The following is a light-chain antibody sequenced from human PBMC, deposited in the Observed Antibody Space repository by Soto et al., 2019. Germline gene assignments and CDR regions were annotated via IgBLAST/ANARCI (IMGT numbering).Light chain of an antibody. CDR3: SAWDARLSAWV. V-gene: IGLV1-47*02. CDR2: TTD. CDR1: SSNIGSDY. Sequence: QSVLPQPPSASGTPGQRVTISCSGSSSNIGSDYVYWYQQLPGTAPKLLIYTTDQRPSGVPDRFSGSKSGTSASLAISGLRSEDEADYWCSAWDARLSAWVFGGGTKVTVL. J-gene: IGLJ3*02.